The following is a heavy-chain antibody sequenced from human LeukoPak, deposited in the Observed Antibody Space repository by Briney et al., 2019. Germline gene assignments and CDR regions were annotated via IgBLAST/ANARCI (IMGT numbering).Heavy chain of an antibody. CDR2: ISGSGGST. Sequence: GGSLRLSCAASGFTFSSYAMSWVRQAPGKGLEWVSAISGSGGSTYYADSVKGRFTISRDNSKNTLYLQMSSLRAEDTAVYYCAKDSLLLWFGELLWNFDYWGQGTLVTVSS. V-gene: IGHV3-23*01. D-gene: IGHD3-10*01. CDR1: GFTFSSYA. CDR3: AKDSLLLWFGELLWNFDY. J-gene: IGHJ4*02.